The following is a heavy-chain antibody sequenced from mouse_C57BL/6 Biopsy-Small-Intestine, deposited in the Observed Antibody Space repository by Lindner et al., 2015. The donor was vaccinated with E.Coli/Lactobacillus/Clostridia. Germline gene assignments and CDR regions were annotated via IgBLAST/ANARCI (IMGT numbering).Heavy chain of an antibody. J-gene: IGHJ1*01. D-gene: IGHD1-1*01. V-gene: IGHV1-83*01. CDR1: GYTFTELS. CDR2: FDPEDGET. Sequence: SVKVSCKVSGYTFTELSMHWVRQAPGKGLEWMGGFDPEDGETMYAQKFQGRVTMTGDTSTDTAYMELSSLRSEDAAVYYCATRGPHYYDSGSRNYYHYYGVDVWGQGTTVTVSS. CDR3: ATRGPHYYDSGSRNYYHYYGVDV.